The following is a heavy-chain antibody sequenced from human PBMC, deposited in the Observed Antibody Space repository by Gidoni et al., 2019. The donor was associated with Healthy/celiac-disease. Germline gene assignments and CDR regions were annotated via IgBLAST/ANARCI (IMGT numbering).Heavy chain of an antibody. CDR1: GGSISSYS. Sequence: QVQLQESGPGLVKPSETLSLTCTVSGGSISSYSWSWIRQPPGKGLEWIWYIYYSGSTNYNPSLKSRVTISVDTSKNQFSLKLSSVTAADTAVYYCAREGVLYLDYWGQGTLVTVSS. J-gene: IGHJ4*02. CDR3: AREGVLYLDY. CDR2: IYYSGST. V-gene: IGHV4-59*01.